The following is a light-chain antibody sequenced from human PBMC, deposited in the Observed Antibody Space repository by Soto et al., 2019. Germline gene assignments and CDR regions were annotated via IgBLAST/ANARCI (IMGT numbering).Light chain of an antibody. CDR3: QHYNSYPVT. CDR2: KAS. J-gene: IGKJ1*01. CDR1: QTISSW. Sequence: DIQMTQSPSTLSASVGDRVTITCRASQTISSWLAWYQQKPGTAPKLLIYKASSLESGVPSRFSGSGSGTEFTLTISSLQPDDFATYYCQHYNSYPVTFGQGTKVDIK. V-gene: IGKV1-5*03.